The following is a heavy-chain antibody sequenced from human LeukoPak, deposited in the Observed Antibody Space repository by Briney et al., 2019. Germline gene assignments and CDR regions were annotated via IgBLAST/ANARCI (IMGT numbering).Heavy chain of an antibody. CDR2: ISWNGGSI. J-gene: IGHJ5*02. Sequence: GGSLRLSCAASGFTFDDYAMQWARQRPGKGLEWVASISWNGGSIDYADSVKGRFTISRDNTKSFLYLQMNSLRPEDTALYYCAKGFASLPFRNYFDPWGQGTLVTVSS. CDR1: GFTFDDYA. CDR3: AKGFASLPFRNYFDP. D-gene: IGHD4-11*01. V-gene: IGHV3-9*01.